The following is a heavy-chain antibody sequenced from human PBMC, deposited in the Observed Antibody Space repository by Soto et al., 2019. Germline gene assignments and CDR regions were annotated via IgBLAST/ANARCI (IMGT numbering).Heavy chain of an antibody. CDR3: ARDHDFWSGYYYWFDP. V-gene: IGHV1-3*01. Sequence: QVPLVQSGAEVKKPGASVKVSCKASGYTFTSYAMHWVRQAPGQRLEWMGWINAGNGNTKYSQKFQGRVTITRDTSASTAYMELSSLRSEDTAVYYCARDHDFWSGYYYWFDPWRQGTLVTVSS. CDR1: GYTFTSYA. D-gene: IGHD3-3*01. CDR2: INAGNGNT. J-gene: IGHJ5*02.